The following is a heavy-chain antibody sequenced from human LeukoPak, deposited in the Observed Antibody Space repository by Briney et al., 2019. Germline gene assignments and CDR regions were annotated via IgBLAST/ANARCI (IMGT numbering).Heavy chain of an antibody. CDR2: INHSGST. CDR1: GGSFSGHY. J-gene: IGHJ3*02. D-gene: IGHD6-6*01. V-gene: IGHV4-34*01. CDR3: AREYSTSSTAFDI. Sequence: SETLSLTCAVYGGSFSGHYWSWIRQPPGKGLEWIGEINHSGSTNYNPSLKSRVTISVDTSENHFSLRLSSVTAADTAVYYCAREYSTSSTAFDIWGQGTMVTVSS.